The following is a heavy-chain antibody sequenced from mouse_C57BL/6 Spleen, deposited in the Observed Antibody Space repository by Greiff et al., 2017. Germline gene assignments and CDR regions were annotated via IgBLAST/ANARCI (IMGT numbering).Heavy chain of an antibody. V-gene: IGHV5-4*01. D-gene: IGHD1-1*01. CDR3: ARAYYGSSSTNYFDY. CDR2: ISDGGSYT. Sequence: EVQRVESGGGLVKPGGSLKLSCAASGFTFSSYALSWVRQTPEKRLEWVATISDGGSYTYYPDNVKGRFTISRDNDKNNLYLQMSHLKSEDTAMYYCARAYYGSSSTNYFDYWGQGTTLTVSS. J-gene: IGHJ2*01. CDR1: GFTFSSYA.